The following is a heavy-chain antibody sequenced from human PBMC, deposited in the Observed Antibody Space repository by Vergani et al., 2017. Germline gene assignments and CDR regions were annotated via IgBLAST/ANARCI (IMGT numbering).Heavy chain of an antibody. Sequence: EVQVVESGGGLVQPGGSLRLSCAASGFIFSDHYMDWVRQAPGKGLEWVSSVSGSSATPYYADSVKGRFTISRDNSKNTLYLQMNSLRAEDTAVYYCARDRLRYCSSTSCYKGFDLWGRGTLVTVSS. CDR1: GFIFSDHY. V-gene: IGHV3-66*02. J-gene: IGHJ2*01. CDR3: ARDRLRYCSSTSCYKGFDL. CDR2: SGSSATP. D-gene: IGHD2-2*02.